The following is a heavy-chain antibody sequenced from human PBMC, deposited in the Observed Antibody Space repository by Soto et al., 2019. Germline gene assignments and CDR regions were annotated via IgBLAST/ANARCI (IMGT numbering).Heavy chain of an antibody. Sequence: QLQLQESGPGLVKPSETLSLTCTVSGGSISSSSYYWGWIRQPPGKGLEWIGSIYYSGSTYYNPSLTSRVPISVDTSKNQFSLQLSSVTAADTAVYYCARHVRAYSNYDYWGQGTLVTVSS. CDR1: GGSISSSSYY. CDR2: IYYSGST. J-gene: IGHJ4*02. D-gene: IGHD4-4*01. V-gene: IGHV4-39*01. CDR3: ARHVRAYSNYDY.